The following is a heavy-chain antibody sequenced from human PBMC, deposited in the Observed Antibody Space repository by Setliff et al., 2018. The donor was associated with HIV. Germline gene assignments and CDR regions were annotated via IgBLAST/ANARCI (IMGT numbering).Heavy chain of an antibody. CDR1: GYTFTNYD. D-gene: IGHD3-3*01. CDR3: ARGHLDYNFWDEVLGNWFDP. CDR2: MNPNSGNT. V-gene: IGHV1-8*02. Sequence: GASVKVSCKASGYTFTNYDINWVRQAPGQGLGWMGWMNPNSGNTGYAQKFQGRVTMTRNTSIRTAYMELSSLRSEDTAVYYCARGHLDYNFWDEVLGNWFDPWGQGTLVTVSS. J-gene: IGHJ5*02.